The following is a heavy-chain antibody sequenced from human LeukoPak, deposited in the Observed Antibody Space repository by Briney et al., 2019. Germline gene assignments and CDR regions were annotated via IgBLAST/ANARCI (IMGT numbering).Heavy chain of an antibody. J-gene: IGHJ5*01. CDR1: GFTVSSNY. CDR2: IYSGGTT. D-gene: IGHD2-2*01. CDR3: AKDRHAPGRYCSSTTCFPFDS. V-gene: IGHV3-53*01. Sequence: TGGSLRLSCEASGFTVSSNYMSWVRQAPGKGLEWVSVIYSGGTTYYADSVKGRFTISRDNSKSTLYLQMNSLRAEDTAVYYCAKDRHAPGRYCSSTTCFPFDSWGQGTLVTVSS.